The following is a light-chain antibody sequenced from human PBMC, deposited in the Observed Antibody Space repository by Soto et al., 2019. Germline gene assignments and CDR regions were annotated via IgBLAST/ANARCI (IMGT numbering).Light chain of an antibody. V-gene: IGKV1-5*01. CDR3: QQCETYPPT. Sequence: DIHPTRPSCSLCASVWAGDTITCRASQSVSKWLAWYQQQPWKAPKLLIYDASTLESGVPARFSGSGSGTEFTLTINRLQSDDFATYYCQQCETYPPTFGQGTKVDIK. J-gene: IGKJ1*01. CDR2: DAS. CDR1: QSVSKW.